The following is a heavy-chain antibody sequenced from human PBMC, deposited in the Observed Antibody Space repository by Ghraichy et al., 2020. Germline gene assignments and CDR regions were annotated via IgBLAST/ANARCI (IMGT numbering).Heavy chain of an antibody. D-gene: IGHD2-15*01. J-gene: IGHJ5*01. CDR2: ISHDATNK. CDR3: AKDAVGAARANWFDS. V-gene: IGHV3-30*04. CDR1: GFSFSVYA. Sequence: GESLNISCAASGFSFSVYAMHWVRQAPGKGLEWVAFISHDATNKYFADSVKGRFTISRDNSRHTVSLQMNSLRSEDTAVYYCAKDAVGAARANWFDSWGQGTLVTVSS.